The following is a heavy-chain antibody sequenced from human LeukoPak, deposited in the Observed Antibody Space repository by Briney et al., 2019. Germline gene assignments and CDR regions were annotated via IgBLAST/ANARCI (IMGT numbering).Heavy chain of an antibody. CDR1: GGSFSGYY. J-gene: IGHJ2*01. V-gene: IGHV4-34*01. CDR3: ARVRGYYYDSSGVYFDL. D-gene: IGHD3-22*01. CDR2: INHSGST. Sequence: SETLSLTCAVYGGSFSGYYWSWIRQPPGKGLEWIGEINHSGSTNYNPSLKSRVTMSVDTSKNQFSLKLSSVTAADTAVYYCARVRGYYYDSSGVYFDLWGRGTLVTVSS.